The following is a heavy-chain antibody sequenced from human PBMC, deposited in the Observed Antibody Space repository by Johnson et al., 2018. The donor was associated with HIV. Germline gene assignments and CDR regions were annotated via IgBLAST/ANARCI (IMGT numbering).Heavy chain of an antibody. CDR2: IKQDGSEK. J-gene: IGHJ3*02. CDR3: ARDAPRYSFNI. D-gene: IGHD2-21*01. CDR1: GFTFSNYW. V-gene: IGHV3-7*01. Sequence: VQLVESGGGLVQPGGSLRLSCAASGFTFSNYWMSWVRQAPGQGLEWVANIKQDGSEKYYVDSVKGRFTISRDNAKNSLYLQMNSLRAEDTAVYYCARDAPRYSFNIWGQGTMVTVAA.